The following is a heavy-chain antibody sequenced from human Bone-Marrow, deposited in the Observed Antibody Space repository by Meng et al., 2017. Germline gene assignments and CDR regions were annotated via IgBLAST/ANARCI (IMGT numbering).Heavy chain of an antibody. Sequence: ASVKVSCKASGYTFTSYYMHWVRQAPGQGLEWMGIINPSGGSTSYAQKFQGRVTMTTDESTSTAYMELSSLRSEDTAVYYCARDSPVCGSGSYCRRLDVWGQGTTVTVSS. CDR3: ARDSPVCGSGSYCRRLDV. CDR1: GYTFTSYY. D-gene: IGHD3-10*01. CDR2: INPSGGST. J-gene: IGHJ6*02. V-gene: IGHV1-46*01.